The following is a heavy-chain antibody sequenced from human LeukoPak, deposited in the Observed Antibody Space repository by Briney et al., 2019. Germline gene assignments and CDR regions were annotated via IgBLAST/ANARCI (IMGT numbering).Heavy chain of an antibody. CDR1: GFTFSSYG. J-gene: IGHJ4*02. CDR3: AKAGYSSSSPFDY. CDR2: LSGSGSTT. V-gene: IGHV3-23*01. D-gene: IGHD6-13*01. Sequence: GGSLRLSCAACGFTFSSYGMSWVRQAPGKGLEWVSALSGSGSTTYYADSVKGRFTISRDNSKNTLFLQMNSLRVEDTAVYYCAKAGYSSSSPFDYWGQATLVTVSS.